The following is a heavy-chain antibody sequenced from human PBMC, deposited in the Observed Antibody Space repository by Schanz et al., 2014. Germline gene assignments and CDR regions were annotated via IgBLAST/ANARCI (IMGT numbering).Heavy chain of an antibody. CDR3: AREIPAGGHFDY. Sequence: QVQLVESGGGVVQRGGSLRLSCAASGFIFSNYGMHWVRQAPGKGLEWVAVISYDGSQRYYADSVKGRFTISRDNSKNTLYLRMISLRAEDTAMFYCAREIPAGGHFDYWGQGTLVSVSS. V-gene: IGHV3-30*19. CDR1: GFIFSNYG. D-gene: IGHD2-15*01. J-gene: IGHJ4*02. CDR2: ISYDGSQR.